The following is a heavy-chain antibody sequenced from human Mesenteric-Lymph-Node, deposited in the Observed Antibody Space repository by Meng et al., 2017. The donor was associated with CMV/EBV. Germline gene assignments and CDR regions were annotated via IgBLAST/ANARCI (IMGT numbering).Heavy chain of an antibody. J-gene: IGHJ4*02. CDR2: INHSGST. Sequence: QVQFHQCGAGLLQPSATLSLTCSCYVGSFSGHYWNWIRQSPEKGLEWIGEINHSGSTTYNPSSTSRIIISVDTSTNQISLNMSSVTAADTAVYYCARGSSYDILTGYFDYWGQGALVTVSS. CDR1: VGSFSGHY. CDR3: ARGSSYDILTGYFDY. D-gene: IGHD3-9*01. V-gene: IGHV4-34*01.